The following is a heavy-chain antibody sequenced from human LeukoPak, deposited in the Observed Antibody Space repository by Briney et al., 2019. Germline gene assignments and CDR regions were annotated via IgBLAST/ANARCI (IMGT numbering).Heavy chain of an antibody. D-gene: IGHD4-17*01. J-gene: IGHJ4*02. CDR1: GGIFSSYG. CDR2: IIPMFGAT. CDR3: ARGSYGDYIFDY. V-gene: IGHV1-69*05. Sequence: GSSVKVSCKASGGIFSSYGINWVRQAPGQGLEWMGRIIPMFGATNYAQKFQGRVTVTTDESTSTAYMELSSLRSEDTAVYYCARGSYGDYIFDYWGQGTLVTVSS.